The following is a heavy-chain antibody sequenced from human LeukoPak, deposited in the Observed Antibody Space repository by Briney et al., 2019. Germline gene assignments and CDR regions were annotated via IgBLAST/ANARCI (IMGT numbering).Heavy chain of an antibody. Sequence: GGSLRLSCAASGFIVSSNYMSWVRQAPGKGLEWVSVIYSGGSTYYADSVKGRFTISRDNSKNTLYLQMNGLRAEDTAVYYCARDGLLKADAFDIWGQGTMVTVSS. CDR2: IYSGGST. CDR1: GFIVSSNY. J-gene: IGHJ3*02. CDR3: ARDGLLKADAFDI. D-gene: IGHD3-10*01. V-gene: IGHV3-53*01.